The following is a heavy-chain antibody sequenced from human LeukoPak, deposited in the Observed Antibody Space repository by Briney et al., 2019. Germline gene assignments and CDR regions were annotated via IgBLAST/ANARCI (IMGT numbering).Heavy chain of an antibody. J-gene: IGHJ4*02. D-gene: IGHD5-18*01. CDR3: ARVSRYSYGSFDY. CDR2: IKQDGSEK. V-gene: IGHV3-7*01. Sequence: GGSLTLSCAASGFTFSRYWMSWVRQAPGKGLEWVANIKQDGSEKYYVDSVKGRFTISRDDAKNSLYLQLNSLRVEDTAVYLCARVSRYSYGSFDYWGQGTLVTASS. CDR1: GFTFSRYW.